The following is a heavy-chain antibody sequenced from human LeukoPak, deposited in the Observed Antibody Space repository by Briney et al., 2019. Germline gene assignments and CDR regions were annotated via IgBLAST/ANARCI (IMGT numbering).Heavy chain of an antibody. CDR1: GFTFSSYS. J-gene: IGHJ4*02. V-gene: IGHV3-48*01. D-gene: IGHD3-16*01. Sequence: GGSLRLSCAASGFTFSSYSMNWVRQAPGKGLEWVSYISSSSSTIYYADSVKGRFTISRDNAKNTLYLQMNSLRVEDTAIYYCARGLQGPDFWGQGTLVTVSS. CDR2: ISSSSSTI. CDR3: ARGLQGPDF.